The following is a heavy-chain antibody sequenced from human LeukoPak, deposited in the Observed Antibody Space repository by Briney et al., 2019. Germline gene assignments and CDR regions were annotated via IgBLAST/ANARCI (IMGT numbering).Heavy chain of an antibody. CDR1: GYTFTTFE. Sequence: ASVKVSCKASGYTFTTFEISRVRQAPGQGLAWMGWVNPNSGDTGYAQQIQGRVNLTRNTAIATAYMELSSLKSEDTAVYYCARVDTGLTYWGQGTLIIVSS. CDR2: VNPNSGDT. CDR3: ARVDTGLTY. V-gene: IGHV1-8*02. J-gene: IGHJ4*02. D-gene: IGHD2-8*02.